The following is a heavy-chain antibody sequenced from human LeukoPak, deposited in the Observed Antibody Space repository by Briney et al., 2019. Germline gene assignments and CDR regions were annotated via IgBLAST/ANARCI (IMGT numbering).Heavy chain of an antibody. CDR3: ASGYGSGSWVLEN. CDR2: INHSGST. D-gene: IGHD3-10*01. Sequence: PSETLSLTCAVYGGSFSGYYWSWIRQPPGKGLEWIGEINHSGSTNYNPSLRSRVTISVDTSKNQFSLKLSSVTAADTAVYYCASGYGSGSWVLENWGQGTLVTVSS. J-gene: IGHJ4*02. V-gene: IGHV4-34*01. CDR1: GGSFSGYY.